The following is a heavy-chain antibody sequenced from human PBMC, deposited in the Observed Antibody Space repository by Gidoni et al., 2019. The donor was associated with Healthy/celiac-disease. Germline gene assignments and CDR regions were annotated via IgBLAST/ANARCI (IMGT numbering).Heavy chain of an antibody. V-gene: IGHV1-2*06. CDR2: INPNSGGT. J-gene: IGHJ4*02. CDR3: ARDYDYVWGSYRYILY. Sequence: QVQLVQSGAEVKKPGPSVKVSCTASGYTFTGYYIDWVRQAPGQGLEWMGRINPNSGGTNYAQKFQGRVTMTRDTSISTAYMELSRLRSDDTAVYYCARDYDYVWGSYRYILYWGQGTLVTVSS. D-gene: IGHD3-16*02. CDR1: GYTFTGYY.